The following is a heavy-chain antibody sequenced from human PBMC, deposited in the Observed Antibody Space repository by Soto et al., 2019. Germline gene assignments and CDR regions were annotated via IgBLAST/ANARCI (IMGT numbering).Heavy chain of an antibody. CDR1: GGSISSSNW. D-gene: IGHD1-26*01. CDR2: IYHSRSN. Sequence: QVQLQESGPGLVKPSGTLSLTCAVSGGSISSSNWWSWVRQPPGKGLEWVGEIYHSRSNNYNPPLKSHVTISVDKSKNQFSLKLRSVTAADTAVYYCATVSGSYYDGMDVWGQGTTVTVSS. CDR3: ATVSGSYYDGMDV. J-gene: IGHJ6*02. V-gene: IGHV4-4*02.